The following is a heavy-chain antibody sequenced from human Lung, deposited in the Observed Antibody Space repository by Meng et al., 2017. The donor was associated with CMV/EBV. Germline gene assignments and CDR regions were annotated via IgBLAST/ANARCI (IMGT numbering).Heavy chain of an antibody. D-gene: IGHD2-2*01. CDR3: GRMPPGAIDNGFDF. Sequence: GEXXRISCAASGFTFSGYWMHWVRQAPGKGLVWVSRINTDGSLTNHADSVKGRFTISRDNVRSTLYLQMNSLRVEDTAVYYCGRMPPGAIDNGFDFWGQGTMVTVSS. CDR2: INTDGSLT. J-gene: IGHJ3*01. CDR1: GFTFSGYW. V-gene: IGHV3-74*01.